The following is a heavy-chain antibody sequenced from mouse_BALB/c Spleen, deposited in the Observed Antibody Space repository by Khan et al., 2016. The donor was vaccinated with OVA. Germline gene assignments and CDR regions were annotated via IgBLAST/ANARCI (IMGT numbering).Heavy chain of an antibody. CDR2: INPDSSTI. CDR3: ARPYRYGGRAWFAY. CDR1: GFDFSRYW. J-gene: IGHJ3*01. Sequence: EVQLQESGGGLVQPGGSLKLSCAASGFDFSRYWMSWVRQAPGKGLEWIGEINPDSSTINYTPSLKDKFIISRDNAKNTLYLQMSKVRSEDTALYDCARPYRYGGRAWFAYWDQGTLVTVSA. D-gene: IGHD2-14*01. V-gene: IGHV4-1*02.